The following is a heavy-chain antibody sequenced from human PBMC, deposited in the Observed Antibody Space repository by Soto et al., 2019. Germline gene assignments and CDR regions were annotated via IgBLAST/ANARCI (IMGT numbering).Heavy chain of an antibody. Sequence: PGGALRLSCAASGFTFDDYAMHWVRQAPGKGLEWVSGISWNSGSIGYADSVKGRFTISRDNAKNSLYLQMNSLRAEDTALYYCEKEGPYSSSWEYMDVWGKGTTVTVSS. CDR1: GFTFDDYA. V-gene: IGHV3-9*01. J-gene: IGHJ6*03. D-gene: IGHD6-13*01. CDR2: ISWNSGSI. CDR3: EKEGPYSSSWEYMDV.